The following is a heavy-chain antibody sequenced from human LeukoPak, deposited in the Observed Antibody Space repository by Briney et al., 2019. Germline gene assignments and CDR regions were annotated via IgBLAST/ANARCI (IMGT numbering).Heavy chain of an antibody. CDR1: GFNFSSYS. Sequence: KPGGSLRLSCAASGFNFSSYSMNWVRQAPGKGLAWVSSISSSSSYIYYADSVKGRFTISRGNAKNSLYLQMNSLRAEDTAVYYCARTQESSDFAPRDLWGRGTLVTVSS. CDR3: ARTQESSDFAPRDL. CDR2: ISSSSSYI. V-gene: IGHV3-21*01. D-gene: IGHD6-6*01. J-gene: IGHJ2*01.